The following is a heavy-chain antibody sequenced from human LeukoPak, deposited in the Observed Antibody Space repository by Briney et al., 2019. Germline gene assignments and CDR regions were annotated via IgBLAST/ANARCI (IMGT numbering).Heavy chain of an antibody. CDR3: ARQGLERRSWFDP. Sequence: PSETLSLTCTVSGGSISSYYWSWIRQPPGKGLEWIGYIYYSGSTNYNPSLKSRVTISVDTSKNQFSLKLSSVTAADTAVYYCARQGLERRSWFDPWGQGTLVTVSS. CDR2: IYYSGST. CDR1: GGSISSYY. J-gene: IGHJ5*02. V-gene: IGHV4-59*08. D-gene: IGHD1-1*01.